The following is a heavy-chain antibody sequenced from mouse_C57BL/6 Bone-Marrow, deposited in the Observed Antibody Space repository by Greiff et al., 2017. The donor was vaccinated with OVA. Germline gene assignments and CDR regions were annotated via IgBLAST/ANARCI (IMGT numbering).Heavy chain of an antibody. J-gene: IGHJ1*03. CDR2: IYYSGTI. Sequence: EVKLMESGPGLVKPSQTVFLTCTVTGISITTGNYRWSWIRQFPGNKLEWIGYIYYSGTITYNPSLTSRTTITSDTPKNQFCLEMNALTAEDTATYYCAREDYGNPYWYFDVWGTGTTVTVSS. CDR1: GISITTGNYR. D-gene: IGHD2-1*01. CDR3: AREDYGNPYWYFDV. V-gene: IGHV3-5*01.